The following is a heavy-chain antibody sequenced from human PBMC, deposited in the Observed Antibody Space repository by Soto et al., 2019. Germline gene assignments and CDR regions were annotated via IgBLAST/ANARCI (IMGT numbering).Heavy chain of an antibody. D-gene: IGHD3-3*01. CDR1: GGSISSGGYY. CDR2: IYYSGST. Sequence: SETLSLTCTVSGGSISSGGYYWSWIRQHPGKGLEWIGYIYYSGSTYYNPSLRSRVTISVDTSKNQFSLKLSSVTAADTAVYYCARESPLTSVGVVTHSNWFDPWGQGTLGTVSS. V-gene: IGHV4-31*03. CDR3: ARESPLTSVGVVTHSNWFDP. J-gene: IGHJ5*02.